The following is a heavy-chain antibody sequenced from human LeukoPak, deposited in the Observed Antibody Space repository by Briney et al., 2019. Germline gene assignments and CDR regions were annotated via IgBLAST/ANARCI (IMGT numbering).Heavy chain of an antibody. V-gene: IGHV3-30*02. CDR2: IRYDGSNK. J-gene: IGHJ3*02. CDR1: GFTFLSYG. Sequence: GGSLRLSCAASGFTFLSYGMHWVRQAPGKGLEWVAFIRYDGSNKYYADSVKGRFTISRDNSKNTLYLQMNSLRAEDTAVYYCARDNLINDDGGNSVSAAFDIWGQGTMVTVSS. D-gene: IGHD4-23*01. CDR3: ARDNLINDDGGNSVSAAFDI.